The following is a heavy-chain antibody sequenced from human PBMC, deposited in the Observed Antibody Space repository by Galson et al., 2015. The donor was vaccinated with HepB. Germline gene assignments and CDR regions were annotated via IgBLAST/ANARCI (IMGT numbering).Heavy chain of an antibody. V-gene: IGHV4-59*01. CDR1: GGSISTYY. CDR3: ARGLDY. Sequence: SETLSLTCTVSGGSISTYYWSWIRQSPGKGLEWIGYIYSSGNTNHNPSLKSRVSISVDTSKNELSLKLSSAIAEDTAVYYCARGLDYWGQGTLVTVSS. J-gene: IGHJ4*02. CDR2: IYSSGNT.